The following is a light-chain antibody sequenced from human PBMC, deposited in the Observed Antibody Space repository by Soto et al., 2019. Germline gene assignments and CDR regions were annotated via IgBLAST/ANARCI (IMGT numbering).Light chain of an antibody. CDR2: AAS. J-gene: IGKJ5*01. V-gene: IGKV1-39*01. CDR1: QSISNY. CDR3: QQSYDTPRLT. Sequence: DIQMTQSPSSLSASVGDRVNITCRASQSISNYLNWYQQRPGRAPKVLLFAASSLQSGVPSRFSGSGSGTDFTLNISSLQPEDFATYYCQQSYDTPRLTFGQGKRLEL.